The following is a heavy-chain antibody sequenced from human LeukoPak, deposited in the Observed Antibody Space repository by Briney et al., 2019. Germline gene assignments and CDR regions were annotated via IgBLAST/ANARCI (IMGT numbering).Heavy chain of an antibody. J-gene: IGHJ4*02. CDR2: ISGNGGSK. CDR3: VKGDIAAAGTQGFDY. D-gene: IGHD6-13*01. V-gene: IGHV3-64D*06. Sequence: PGGSLRLSCSASGFTFSSYDMHWVRQAPGKGLEYVSDISGNGGSKYYGDSVKGRFTISRDNSKNKLYLQMSSLRAEDTAVYYCVKGDIAAAGTQGFDYWGQGTLVTVSS. CDR1: GFTFSSYD.